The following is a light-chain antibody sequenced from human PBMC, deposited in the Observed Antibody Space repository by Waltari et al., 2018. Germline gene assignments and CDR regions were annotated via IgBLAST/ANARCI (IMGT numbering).Light chain of an antibody. CDR3: QQYDHWPWT. V-gene: IGKV3D-15*01. Sequence: DIVMTQSPATLSLSPGESATLSCRASQSVRSTFAWFQQKPGQPPRLLIYGTSTRVTGIPARFSGSGSGTEFSLTISSLQPEDFATYYCQQYDHWPWTFGQGTRVEAK. CDR2: GTS. CDR1: QSVRST. J-gene: IGKJ1*01.